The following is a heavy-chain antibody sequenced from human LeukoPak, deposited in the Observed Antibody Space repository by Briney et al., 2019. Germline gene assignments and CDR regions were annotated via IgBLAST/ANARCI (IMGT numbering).Heavy chain of an antibody. CDR2: INQRGST. CDR1: GGSFSGYY. J-gene: IGHJ4*02. Sequence: SETLSLTCGVYGGSFSGYYWSWIRQPPGRGLEWIGEINQRGSTNYNASLKSRVTISVDTSKTQFSLKLSSVTPADTGVYYCATKYSVAVAANPPYFDYWGQGTLVTVSS. D-gene: IGHD6-19*01. V-gene: IGHV4-34*01. CDR3: ATKYSVAVAANPPYFDY.